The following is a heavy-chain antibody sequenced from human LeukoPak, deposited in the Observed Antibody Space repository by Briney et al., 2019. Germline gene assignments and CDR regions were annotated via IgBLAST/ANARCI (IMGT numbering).Heavy chain of an antibody. Sequence: ASMKVSCKTSGYTLTNYYIHWLRQAPGQGLEWMGRINPNTGGANYAQNFQGRVTMTRDTSTSTAYMDLRRLTSDDTAIYYCAITYSNNAFDVWGQGTVVTVSS. D-gene: IGHD2-15*01. CDR3: AITYSNNAFDV. CDR2: INPNTGGA. CDR1: GYTLTNYY. J-gene: IGHJ3*01. V-gene: IGHV1-2*06.